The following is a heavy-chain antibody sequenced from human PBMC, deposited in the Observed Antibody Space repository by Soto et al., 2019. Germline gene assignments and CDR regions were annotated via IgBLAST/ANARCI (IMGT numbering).Heavy chain of an antibody. CDR3: VQSRCGSDCLEIYSSHAYNGLDV. D-gene: IGHD2-21*02. Sequence: QVTLKESGPTLVKPTQTLTLTCTVSGLSLRTTGVGVGWVRQPPGKALEWLALLYWDDDKRYSPSLRSSLTIAKDISEKQVVLTMTNMDTVDTATYYCVQSRCGSDCLEIYSSHAYNGLDVWGQGTTVTVSS. J-gene: IGHJ6*02. CDR1: GLSLRTTGVG. V-gene: IGHV2-5*02. CDR2: LYWDDDK.